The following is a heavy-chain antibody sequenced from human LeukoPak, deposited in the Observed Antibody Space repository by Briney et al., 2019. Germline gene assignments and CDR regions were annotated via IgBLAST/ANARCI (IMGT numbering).Heavy chain of an antibody. Sequence: PGGSLRLSCAASGFTFSSYSMNWVRQAPGKGLEWVSSISSSSSYIYYADSVKGRFTISRDNAKNSLYLQMDSLRAEDTALYYCAKDRTGYSGYGYYYYYMDVWGKGTTVTVSS. J-gene: IGHJ6*03. CDR3: AKDRTGYSGYGYYYYYMDV. CDR2: ISSSSSYI. D-gene: IGHD5-12*01. CDR1: GFTFSSYS. V-gene: IGHV3-21*04.